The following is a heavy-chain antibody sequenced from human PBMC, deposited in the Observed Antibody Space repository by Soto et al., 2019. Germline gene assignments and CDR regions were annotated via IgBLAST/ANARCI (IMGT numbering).Heavy chain of an antibody. J-gene: IGHJ5*02. D-gene: IGHD3-16*01. V-gene: IGHV3-21*01. CDR2: ISTSSGYR. CDR1: GFTFSNYS. Sequence: VGSLRLSCAASGFTFSNYSMNWVRQAPGKGLEWVSSISTSSGYRYYADSVKGRFTISRDNAKKSLYLQMNSLRAEDTAVYYCARDLHDYVSFRFDPWGQGTLVTVSS. CDR3: ARDLHDYVSFRFDP.